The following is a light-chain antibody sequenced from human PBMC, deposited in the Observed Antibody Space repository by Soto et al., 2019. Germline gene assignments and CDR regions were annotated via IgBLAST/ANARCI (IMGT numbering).Light chain of an antibody. CDR2: EVT. Sequence: QSALTQPASVSGSPGQSITISCTGTSSDVGSYNLVSWYQQHPGKAPKLMISEVTKRPSGISARFSGSKSGNTASLTISGLQAEDESDYYCCSYAGSSPWVFGGGTKVTVL. CDR1: SSDVGSYNL. V-gene: IGLV2-23*02. CDR3: CSYAGSSPWV. J-gene: IGLJ3*02.